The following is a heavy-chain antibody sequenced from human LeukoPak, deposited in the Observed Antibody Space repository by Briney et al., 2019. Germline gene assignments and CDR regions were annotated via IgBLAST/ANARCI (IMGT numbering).Heavy chain of an antibody. J-gene: IGHJ3*02. V-gene: IGHV4-61*01. D-gene: IGHD6-13*01. CDR1: GGSVSSDFFY. Sequence: SETLSLTCTVSGGSVSSDFFYWSWIRQPPGKGLEWIGYVYYSGTTNYNPSLKSRVTISVDTSKNQFSLKLSSVTAADTAVYYCARELGSSSDAFDIWGQGTMVTVSS. CDR3: ARELGSSSDAFDI. CDR2: VYYSGTT.